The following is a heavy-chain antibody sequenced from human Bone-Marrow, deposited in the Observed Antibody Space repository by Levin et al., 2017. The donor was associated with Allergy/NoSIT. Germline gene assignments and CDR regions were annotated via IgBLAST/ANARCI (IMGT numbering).Heavy chain of an antibody. D-gene: IGHD5-18*01. Sequence: PGGSLRLSCKASGDIFSTDAISWVRQAPGQGLEWMGTIISVYSTAEYAQKFLGRLTISADGSTRPAYMELNRLRSGDPAVYYGAGQSPLGYNFGWGWFDPWGQGTLITVSS. J-gene: IGHJ5*02. CDR3: AGQSPLGYNFGWGWFDP. V-gene: IGHV1-69*15. CDR2: IISVYSTA. CDR1: GDIFSTDA.